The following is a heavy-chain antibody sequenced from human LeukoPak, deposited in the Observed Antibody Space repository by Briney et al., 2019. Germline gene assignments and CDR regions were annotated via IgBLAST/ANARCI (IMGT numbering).Heavy chain of an antibody. CDR1: GGSISSDY. Sequence: KPSETLSLTCTVSGGSISSDYWSWIRQPPGKGPEWIGYFYYSGSTNYNPSLKSRVSISGDTSKNQFSLRLSSVTTVDTAVYYCARATYPYYYMDVWGKGTTVTVSS. V-gene: IGHV4-59*01. CDR2: FYYSGST. CDR3: ARATYPYYYMDV. J-gene: IGHJ6*03.